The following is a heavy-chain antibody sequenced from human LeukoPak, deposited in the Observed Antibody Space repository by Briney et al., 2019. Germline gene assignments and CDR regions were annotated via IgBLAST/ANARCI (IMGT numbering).Heavy chain of an antibody. D-gene: IGHD6-19*01. J-gene: IGHJ4*02. CDR3: ASRVAVATNYFDY. CDR1: GGSFSGYY. Sequence: SETLSLTCAVYGGSFSGYYWSWIRQPPGKGLEWIGEINHSGSTNYNPSLKSRVTISVDTSKNQFSLKLSSVSAADTAVYYCASRVAVATNYFDYWGQGTLVSVSS. CDR2: INHSGST. V-gene: IGHV4-34*01.